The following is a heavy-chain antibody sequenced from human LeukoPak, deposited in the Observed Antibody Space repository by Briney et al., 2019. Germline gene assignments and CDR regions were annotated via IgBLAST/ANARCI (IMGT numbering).Heavy chain of an antibody. Sequence: PGGSLRLSCAASGFTFDDYGMSWVRQAPGKGLEWVSGINWNGGSTGYADSVKGRFTISRDNAKNSLYLQMNSLRAEDTALYYCARDRNWNDEFDYYYMDVWGKGTTVTVSS. CDR2: INWNGGST. J-gene: IGHJ6*03. CDR1: GFTFDDYG. V-gene: IGHV3-20*04. CDR3: ARDRNWNDEFDYYYMDV. D-gene: IGHD1-1*01.